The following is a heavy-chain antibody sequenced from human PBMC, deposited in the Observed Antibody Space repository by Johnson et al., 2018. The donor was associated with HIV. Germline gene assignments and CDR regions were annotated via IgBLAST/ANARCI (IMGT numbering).Heavy chain of an antibody. D-gene: IGHD3-3*01. CDR2: ISSNGDST. J-gene: IGHJ3*02. Sequence: QVQLVESGGGLIQPGGSLRLSCAASEFTVSGGYMNWVRQAPGKGLEYVSAISSNGDSTYYADSVKGRFTISRDNSKNTLYLQMNSRRPEDTAVYYCAKGSRARAFYDFWSWVPDAFDIWGQGTMVTVSS. V-gene: IGHV3-64*04. CDR1: EFTVSGGY. CDR3: AKGSRARAFYDFWSWVPDAFDI.